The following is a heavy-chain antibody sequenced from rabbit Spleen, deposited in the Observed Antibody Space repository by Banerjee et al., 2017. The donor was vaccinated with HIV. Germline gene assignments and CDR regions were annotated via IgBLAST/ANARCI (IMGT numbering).Heavy chain of an antibody. J-gene: IGHJ4*01. Sequence: QEQLEESGGDLVQPEGSLTLTCKASGFDFSDNWICWVRQAPGKGLEWIACIYTGSGGSTYYASWAKGRFTISKTSSTTVTLQMTSLTAADTATYFCARFYAGYGDFGYAAMWGQGTLVTVS. V-gene: IGHV1S45*01. CDR1: GFDFSDNW. CDR3: ARFYAGYGDFGYAAM. D-gene: IGHD7-1*01. CDR2: IYTGSGGST.